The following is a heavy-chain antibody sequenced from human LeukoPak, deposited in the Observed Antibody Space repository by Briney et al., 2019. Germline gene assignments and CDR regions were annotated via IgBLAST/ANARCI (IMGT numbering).Heavy chain of an antibody. Sequence: SCKVSGYTLTELSMNWVRQAPGKGLEWVSSISSSSSYIYYADSVKGRFTISRDNAKNSLYLQMNSLRAEDTAVYYCAVLYGGLPFDYWGQGTLVTVSS. D-gene: IGHD5-12*01. CDR2: ISSSSSYI. CDR1: GYTLTELS. J-gene: IGHJ4*02. V-gene: IGHV3-21*01. CDR3: AVLYGGLPFDY.